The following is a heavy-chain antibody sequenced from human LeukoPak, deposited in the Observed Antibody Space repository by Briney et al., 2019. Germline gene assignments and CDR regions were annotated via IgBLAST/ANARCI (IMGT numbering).Heavy chain of an antibody. CDR1: GFTFSSYG. J-gene: IGHJ6*02. V-gene: IGHV3-33*01. Sequence: GGSLRLSCAASGFTFSSYGMHWVRQAPGKGLEWVAIIWFDGNNRYYGDSVKGRFTISRDNSKNTLDLQMDSLRVEDTAVYYCARDRVSSSSGPADYYYGVDVWGQGTTVTVSS. CDR2: IWFDGNNR. CDR3: ARDRVSSSSGPADYYYGVDV. D-gene: IGHD6-6*01.